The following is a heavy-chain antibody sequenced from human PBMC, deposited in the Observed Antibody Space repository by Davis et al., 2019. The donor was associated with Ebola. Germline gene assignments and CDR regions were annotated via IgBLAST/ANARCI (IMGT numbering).Heavy chain of an antibody. CDR1: GFTFSSYS. V-gene: IGHV3-48*02. Sequence: GGSLRLSCAASGFTFSSYSMNWVRQAPGKGLEWVSYISSSSSTIYYADSVKGRFTISRDNAKNSLYLQMNSLRDEDTAVYYCATGPAGYCSGGSCLLETSSNNWFDPWGQGTLVTVSS. J-gene: IGHJ5*02. CDR2: ISSSSSTI. CDR3: ATGPAGYCSGGSCLLETSSNNWFDP. D-gene: IGHD2-15*01.